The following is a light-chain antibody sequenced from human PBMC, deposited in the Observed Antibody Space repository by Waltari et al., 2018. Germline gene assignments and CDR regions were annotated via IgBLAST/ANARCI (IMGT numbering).Light chain of an antibody. CDR1: QDIRNA. Sequence: AIQMTQSPSSLSASVGASVTITCRASQDIRNALGWYQQKPGEAPKLLIYAASNLQSGVPSKFSGSGSGTDFTLTISSLQPEDFATYYCLQDYNYPRTFGQGTKVEIK. V-gene: IGKV1-6*01. CDR3: LQDYNYPRT. J-gene: IGKJ1*01. CDR2: AAS.